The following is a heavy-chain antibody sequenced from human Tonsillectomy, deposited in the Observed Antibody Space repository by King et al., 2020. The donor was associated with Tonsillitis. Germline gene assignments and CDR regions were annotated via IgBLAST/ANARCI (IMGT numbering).Heavy chain of an antibody. Sequence: DVQLVESGGGLVKPGGSLRLSCAASGFPFSSYNMNWVRQAPGKGLEWVSSISSGSTYIYYADSVKGRFTISRDNAKNSLYLQMNSLRTEDTAVYYCARALNSDCSGGSCYSYWFFDLWGRGTLVTVSS. CDR3: ARALNSDCSGGSCYSYWFFDL. V-gene: IGHV3-21*01. D-gene: IGHD2-15*01. CDR2: ISSGSTYI. J-gene: IGHJ2*01. CDR1: GFPFSSYN.